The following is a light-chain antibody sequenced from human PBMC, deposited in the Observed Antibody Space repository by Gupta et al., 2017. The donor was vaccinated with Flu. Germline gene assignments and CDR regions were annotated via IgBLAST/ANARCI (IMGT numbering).Light chain of an antibody. CDR3: VLYIGSCPLV. CDR2: RAD. V-gene: IGLV8-61*01. Sequence: AGSVSTSHCPSWYQQTPGHTPRALIYRADNRPSGVPDRFSGSIPGNKAALTIREAQADDESDYCCVLYIGSCPLVFGGGTKLTVL. CDR1: AGSVSTSHC. J-gene: IGLJ3*02.